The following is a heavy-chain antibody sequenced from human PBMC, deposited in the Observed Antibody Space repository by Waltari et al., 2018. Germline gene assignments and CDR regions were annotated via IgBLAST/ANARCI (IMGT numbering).Heavy chain of an antibody. CDR1: GKSFTDYF. V-gene: IGHV1-69-2*01. Sequence: EVQLVQSGAEVTKPGATVKISCKVYGKSFTDYFIHWVQQAPGRGPEWMGYVDSVDGETILSEKFQGRVTMIADRSIDTAYMELRSLRSEDTAVYYCTPQRRHCDTSSCGYFDPWGQGTLVTVSS. CDR2: VDSVDGET. D-gene: IGHD5-12*01. J-gene: IGHJ5*02. CDR3: TPQRRHCDTSSCGYFDP.